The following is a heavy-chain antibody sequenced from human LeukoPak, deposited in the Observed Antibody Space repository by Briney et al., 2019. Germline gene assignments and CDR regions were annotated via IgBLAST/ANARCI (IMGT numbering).Heavy chain of an antibody. CDR2: MSHSAGT. V-gene: IGHV4-38-2*02. CDR3: ARSGADYIWGSYRFGSWFDP. Sequence: SETLSLTCSVSGYSISSGYYWGWIRQPPGKGLGWIGSMSHSAGTYQNPSLKSRVTISIDTSKNQFFLKVNSVTAADTAVYYCARSGADYIWGSYRFGSWFDPWGQGTLVTVSS. D-gene: IGHD3-16*02. CDR1: GYSISSGYY. J-gene: IGHJ5*02.